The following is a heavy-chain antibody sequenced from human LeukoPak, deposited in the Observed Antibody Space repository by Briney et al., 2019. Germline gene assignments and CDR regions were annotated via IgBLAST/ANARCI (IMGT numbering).Heavy chain of an antibody. CDR2: ISGSGGST. CDR3: AKGSSYYYDSSGSTQHAFDI. V-gene: IGHV3-23*01. D-gene: IGHD3-22*01. Sequence: GGSLRLSCAASGFTFSSYGMSWVRQAPGKGLEWVSAISGSGGSTYYADSVKGRFTISRDNSKNTLYLQMNSLRAEDTAVYYCAKGSSYYYDSSGSTQHAFDIWGQGTMVTVSS. J-gene: IGHJ3*02. CDR1: GFTFSSYG.